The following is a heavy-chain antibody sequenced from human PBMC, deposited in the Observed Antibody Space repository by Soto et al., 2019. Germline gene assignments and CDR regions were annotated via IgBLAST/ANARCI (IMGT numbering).Heavy chain of an antibody. Sequence: GGSLRLSCAASGFTFSSYWMSWVRQAPGKGLEWVANIKQDGSEKYYVDSVKGRFTISRDNAKNSLYLQMNSLRAEDTAVYYCARTMVRGAYSYMDVWGKGTTVTVSS. V-gene: IGHV3-7*01. CDR2: IKQDGSEK. CDR3: ARTMVRGAYSYMDV. J-gene: IGHJ6*03. CDR1: GFTFSSYW. D-gene: IGHD3-10*01.